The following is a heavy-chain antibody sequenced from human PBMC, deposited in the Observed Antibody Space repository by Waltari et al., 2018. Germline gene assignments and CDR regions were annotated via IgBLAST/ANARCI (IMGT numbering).Heavy chain of an antibody. V-gene: IGHV4-34*01. CDR1: GGSFSGYY. CDR2: INHSGST. CDR3: ARVWSFAGYYYYGMDV. D-gene: IGHD2-21*01. Sequence: QLQLQESGPGLVKPSETLSLTCAVYGGSFSGYYWSWIRQPPGKGLEWIGEINHSGSTNYNPSPTVRVTISVDTSKNQFSLKLSSVTAADTAVYYCARVWSFAGYYYYGMDVWGQGTTVTVSS. J-gene: IGHJ6*02.